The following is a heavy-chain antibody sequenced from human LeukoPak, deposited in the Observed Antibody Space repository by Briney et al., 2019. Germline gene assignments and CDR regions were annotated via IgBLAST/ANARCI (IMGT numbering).Heavy chain of an antibody. Sequence: ASVKVSCKASGYTFTSYDINWVRQASGQGLEWMGGIIPIFGTANYAQKFQGRVTITADKSTSTAYMELSSLRSEDTAVYYCARDSTYYYDSSGYSDAFDIWGQGTMVTVSS. D-gene: IGHD3-22*01. CDR2: IIPIFGTA. J-gene: IGHJ3*02. CDR1: GYTFTSYD. CDR3: ARDSTYYYDSSGYSDAFDI. V-gene: IGHV1-69*06.